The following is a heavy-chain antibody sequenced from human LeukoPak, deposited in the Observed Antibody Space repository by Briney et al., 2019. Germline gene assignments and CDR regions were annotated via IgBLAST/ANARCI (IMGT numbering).Heavy chain of an antibody. D-gene: IGHD2-21*02. Sequence: SETLSLTCTVSGGSISSYYWSWIRQPPGKGLEWIGYIYYSGSTNYNPSLKSRVTISVDTSKNQFSLKLSSVTAADTAVYYCARTHCGGDCLNNWFDPWGQGTLVTVSS. V-gene: IGHV4-59*08. J-gene: IGHJ5*02. CDR3: ARTHCGGDCLNNWFDP. CDR2: IYYSGST. CDR1: GGSISSYY.